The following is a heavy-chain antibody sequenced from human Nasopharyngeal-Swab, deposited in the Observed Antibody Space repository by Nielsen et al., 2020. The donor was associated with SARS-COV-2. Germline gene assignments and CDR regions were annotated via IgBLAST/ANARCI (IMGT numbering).Heavy chain of an antibody. J-gene: IGHJ3*02. CDR1: GFTFSSYS. CDR3: ARCRPPWAFDI. D-gene: IGHD1-14*01. CDR2: ISSSSSYI. V-gene: IGHV3-21*01. Sequence: GGSLRLSCAASGFTFSSYSMNWVRQAPGKGLEWVSSISSSSSYIYYADSVKGRFTISRDNAKNSLYLQMNSLRAEDTAVYYCARCRPPWAFDIWGQGTMVTVSS.